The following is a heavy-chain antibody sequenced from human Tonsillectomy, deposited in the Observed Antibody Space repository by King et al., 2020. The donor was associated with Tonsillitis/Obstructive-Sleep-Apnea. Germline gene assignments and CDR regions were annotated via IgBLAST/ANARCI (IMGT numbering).Heavy chain of an antibody. CDR1: GGSISSYY. D-gene: IGHD3-3*01. CDR3: ASYYDFWSGYPY. V-gene: IGHV4-59*01. Sequence: VQLQESGPGLVKPSETLSLTCTVSGGSISSYYWGWIRQPPGKGLEWLGYIYYSGSTNYNPSLKSRVTISVDTSKNQFSLKLSSVTAADTAVYYCASYYDFWSGYPYWGQGTLVTVSS. J-gene: IGHJ4*02. CDR2: IYYSGST.